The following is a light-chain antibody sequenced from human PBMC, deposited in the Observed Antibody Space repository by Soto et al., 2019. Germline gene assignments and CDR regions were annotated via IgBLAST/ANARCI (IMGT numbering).Light chain of an antibody. CDR3: QSSDSSLSVNYV. CDR1: SSNIGAGYD. J-gene: IGLJ1*01. Sequence: QSVLTQPPSVSGAPGQRVTISCTGSSSNIGAGYDVHWYQQLPGTAPKLLIYGNSNRPSGVPDRFSGSKSGTSASLAITGLQAEDEADYYCQSSDSSLSVNYVFGTGPKSPS. CDR2: GNS. V-gene: IGLV1-40*01.